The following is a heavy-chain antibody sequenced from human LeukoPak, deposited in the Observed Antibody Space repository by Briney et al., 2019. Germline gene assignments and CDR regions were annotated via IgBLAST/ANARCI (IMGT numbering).Heavy chain of an antibody. CDR2: INHSGST. Sequence: SETLSLTCAVYGGSFSGYYWSWIRQPPGKGLEWIGEINHSGSTNYNPSLKSRVTISVDTSKNQFSLKLSSVTAADTAVYYCARPSRLAWYFDLWGRGTLVTVSS. CDR1: GGSFSGYY. CDR3: ARPSRLAWYFDL. D-gene: IGHD6-19*01. J-gene: IGHJ2*01. V-gene: IGHV4-34*01.